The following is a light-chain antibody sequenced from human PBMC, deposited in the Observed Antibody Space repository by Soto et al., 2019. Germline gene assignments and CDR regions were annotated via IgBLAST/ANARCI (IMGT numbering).Light chain of an antibody. CDR2: NVS. V-gene: IGKV2-30*02. CDR1: QSLAHSDGNTY. CDR3: MQATRWPWT. Sequence: DVVMTQSPLSLPVTLGQPASISCTSSQSLAHSDGNTYLNWFRQRPGQSPRRLIYNVSNRESGVPDRFSGSGSGTDFTLRISRVEAEDVGVCYCMQATRWPWTFGQGTKVEIK. J-gene: IGKJ1*01.